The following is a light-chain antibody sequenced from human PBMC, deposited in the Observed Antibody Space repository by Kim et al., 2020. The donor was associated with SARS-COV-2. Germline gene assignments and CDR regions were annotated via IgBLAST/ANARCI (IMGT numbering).Light chain of an antibody. CDR1: SSNIGAGYD. V-gene: IGLV1-40*01. CDR3: QSYDSSLSGYV. J-gene: IGLJ1*01. Sequence: QTVTGSWIGSSSNIGAGYDVHWYQHLPTTAPKLLIYSNGNRPSGVPDRFSGSKSGTSASLAITGLQAEDEADYYCQSYDSSLSGYVFGSGTKVTVL. CDR2: SNG.